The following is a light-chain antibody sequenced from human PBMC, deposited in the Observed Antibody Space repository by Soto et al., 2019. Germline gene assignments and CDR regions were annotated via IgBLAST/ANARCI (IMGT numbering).Light chain of an antibody. CDR2: GAF. J-gene: IGKJ1*01. V-gene: IGKV3-20*01. CDR1: QSVSCSY. CDR3: QYYGSSPTWT. Sequence: HSPSPLSVSRRERSALSSVAIQSVSCSYLAWYQQKPCPAPRLLIYGAFSRTTGIPDRFSGSGSGTDFTLTISRLELEDFAVYYCQYYGSSPTWTFGQGTKVDI.